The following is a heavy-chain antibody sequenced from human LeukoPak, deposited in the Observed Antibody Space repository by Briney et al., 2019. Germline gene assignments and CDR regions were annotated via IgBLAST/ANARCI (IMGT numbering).Heavy chain of an antibody. Sequence: GGSLRLSCAASGFTFSNYWIFWVRQVPGKGLVWVSRVNSDGDSTTYADSVKGRFTISRDNAKNTLYLEMNSLRAEDTAVYYCARGGFQHALDIWGQGTMVTVSS. D-gene: IGHD2-15*01. J-gene: IGHJ3*02. CDR1: GFTFSNYW. V-gene: IGHV3-74*01. CDR2: VNSDGDST. CDR3: ARGGFQHALDI.